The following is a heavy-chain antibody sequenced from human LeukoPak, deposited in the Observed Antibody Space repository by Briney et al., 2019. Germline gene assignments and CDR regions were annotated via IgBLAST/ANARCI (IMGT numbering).Heavy chain of an antibody. CDR3: AKDSSGRPYYFDY. J-gene: IGHJ4*02. CDR2: ISGSGGST. Sequence: GGSLRLSCAASGFTFSSYAMSWVCQAPGKGLEWVSAISGSGGSTYYADSVKGRFTISRDNSKNTLYLQMNSLRAEDTAVYYCAKDSSGRPYYFDYWDQGTLVTVSS. D-gene: IGHD6-19*01. V-gene: IGHV3-23*01. CDR1: GFTFSSYA.